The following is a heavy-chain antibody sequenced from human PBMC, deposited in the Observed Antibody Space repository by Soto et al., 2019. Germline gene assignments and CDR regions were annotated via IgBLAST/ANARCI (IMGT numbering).Heavy chain of an antibody. D-gene: IGHD1-26*01. J-gene: IGHJ4*02. V-gene: IGHV1-8*01. CDR2: MQPSTGRT. CDR3: ARGVSAGVDY. Sequence: ASVKVSCKASGYSFTSLDINWVRQTAGQGLGWMGWMQPSTGRTGYAQKFQVRVTMTRDTSINTAYMELTTLTSDDTAFYYCARGVSAGVDYWGQGTLVTVSS. CDR1: GYSFTSLD.